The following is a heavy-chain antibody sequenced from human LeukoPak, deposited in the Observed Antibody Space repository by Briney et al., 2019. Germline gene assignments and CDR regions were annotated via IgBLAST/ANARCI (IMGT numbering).Heavy chain of an antibody. D-gene: IGHD3-16*01. Sequence: ASVKVSCKASGGIFSSYAISWVRQAPGQGLEWLGGIIPIFGTANYAQKFQGRVTITADESTSTAYMELSSLRTEDTAVYYCARVAHKTLDYYYYYMDVWGKGTTVTVSS. V-gene: IGHV1-69*13. CDR1: GGIFSSYA. CDR3: ARVAHKTLDYYYYYMDV. CDR2: IIPIFGTA. J-gene: IGHJ6*03.